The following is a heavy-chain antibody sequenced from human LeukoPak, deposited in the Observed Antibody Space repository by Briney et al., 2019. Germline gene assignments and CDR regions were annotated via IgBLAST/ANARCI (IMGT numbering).Heavy chain of an antibody. V-gene: IGHV1-2*02. D-gene: IGHD2-21*02. CDR1: GYTFTGYY. CDR3: ARPPGPYCGVDCYDFDY. CDR2: INPNSGGT. J-gene: IGHJ4*02. Sequence: ASVKVSCKASGYTFTGYYMHWVRQAPGQGLEWMGWINPNSGGTNYAQKFQGRVTMTRDTSISTAYMELNRLRSDDTAVYYCARPPGPYCGVDCYDFDYWGQGTLVTVSS.